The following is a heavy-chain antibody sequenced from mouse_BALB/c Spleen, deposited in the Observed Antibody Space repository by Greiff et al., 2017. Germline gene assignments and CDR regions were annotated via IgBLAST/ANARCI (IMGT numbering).Heavy chain of an antibody. CDR2: IWGDGST. V-gene: IGHV2-6-7*01. J-gene: IGHJ1*01. CDR3: ARDAHYYGSSYPYWYFDV. CDR1: GFSLTGYG. D-gene: IGHD1-1*01. Sequence: VMLVESGPGLVAPSQSLSITCTVSGFSLTGYGVNWVRQPPGKGLEWLGMIWGDGSTDYNSALKSRLSISKDNSKSQVFLKMNSLQTDDTARYYCARDAHYYGSSYPYWYFDVWGAGTTVTVSS.